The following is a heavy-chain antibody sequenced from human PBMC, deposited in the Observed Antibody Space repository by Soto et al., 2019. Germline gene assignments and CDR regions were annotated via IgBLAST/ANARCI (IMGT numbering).Heavy chain of an antibody. CDR2: IYYSGST. Sequence: SETLSLTCTVSGGSISRYYWSWIRQPPGKGLEWIGYIYYSGSTNYNPSLKSRVTISVDTSKNQFSLKLSSVTAADTAVYYCARDVKYDAFDPWGQGTLVTVSS. D-gene: IGHD1-1*01. CDR1: GGSISRYY. V-gene: IGHV4-59*01. CDR3: ARDVKYDAFDP. J-gene: IGHJ5*02.